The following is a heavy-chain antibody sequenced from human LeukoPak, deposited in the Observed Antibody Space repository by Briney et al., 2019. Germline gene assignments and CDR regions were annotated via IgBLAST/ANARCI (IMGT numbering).Heavy chain of an antibody. CDR2: IYYRSKWYN. D-gene: IGHD6-13*01. CDR1: VDSVSINSAA. V-gene: IGHV6-1*01. Sequence: QTLSLTFAISVDSVSINSAAWNWLRQSPSGGVEWLGSIYYRSKWYNDYAVSVKSRITINPDTSKNQFSLQLNSVTPEDTAVYYCARDRYSSSWRYRATGFDYWGQGTLVTASS. CDR3: ARDRYSSSWRYRATGFDY. J-gene: IGHJ4*02.